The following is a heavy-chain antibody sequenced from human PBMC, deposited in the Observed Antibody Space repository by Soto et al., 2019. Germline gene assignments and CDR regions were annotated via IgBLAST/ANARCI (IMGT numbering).Heavy chain of an antibody. J-gene: IGHJ4*02. CDR3: AKDREGYCSSTSCLYYFGS. CDR2: ISNSGST. Sequence: GSLRLSCAASGFTFRNCAMNWVRQAPGRGLEWVSTISNSGSTYYADAVKGRFTISRDISKNTLYLQMSSLRADDTALYYCAKDREGYCSSTSCLYYFGSWGQGTQVTVSS. CDR1: GFTFRNCA. D-gene: IGHD2-2*01. V-gene: IGHV3-23*01.